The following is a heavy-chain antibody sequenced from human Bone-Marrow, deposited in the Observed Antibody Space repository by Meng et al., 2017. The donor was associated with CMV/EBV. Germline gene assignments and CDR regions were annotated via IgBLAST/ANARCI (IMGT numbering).Heavy chain of an antibody. Sequence: GESLTISCAASGFTFSSYSMNWVRQAPGKGREWVSYISSSSSTIYYADSVKGRFTISRDNSKNSLYLQMNSLIAEDTAVYYCGRVWGGKAARSGYDHWGQGTLVTVSS. CDR2: ISSSSSTI. J-gene: IGHJ4*02. D-gene: IGHD6-6*01. CDR1: GFTFSSYS. CDR3: GRVWGGKAARSGYDH. V-gene: IGHV3-48*04.